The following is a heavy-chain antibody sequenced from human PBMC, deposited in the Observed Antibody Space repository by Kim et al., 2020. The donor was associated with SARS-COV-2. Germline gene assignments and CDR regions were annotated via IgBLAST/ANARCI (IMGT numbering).Heavy chain of an antibody. D-gene: IGHD3-16*01. CDR1: GFAFDNYV. V-gene: IGHV3-23*01. Sequence: GGSLRLSCGASGFAFDNYVMSWVRLAPGKGPEWVSGVSPDGRSKHYADSVKGRFTISRDNSKKTLYLQMYSLRANDTAVYYCARGDGDIVVFLYWGQGTLVTVSS. J-gene: IGHJ4*02. CDR3: ARGDGDIVVFLY. CDR2: VSPDGRSK.